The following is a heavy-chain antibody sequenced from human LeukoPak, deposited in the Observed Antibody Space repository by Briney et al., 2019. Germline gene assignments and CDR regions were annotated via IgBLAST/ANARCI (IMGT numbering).Heavy chain of an antibody. CDR2: SNHGGST. CDR3: ARGSIVRYSSGWYSGY. CDR1: GGSISSGSYY. Sequence: SQTLSLTCTVSGGSISSGSYYWSWIRQPPGKGLEWIGESNHGGSTNYNPSLKSRITISVDTSKNQFSLKLSSVTAADTAVYYCARGSIVRYSSGWYSGYWGQGTLVTVSS. J-gene: IGHJ4*02. D-gene: IGHD6-19*01. V-gene: IGHV4-39*07.